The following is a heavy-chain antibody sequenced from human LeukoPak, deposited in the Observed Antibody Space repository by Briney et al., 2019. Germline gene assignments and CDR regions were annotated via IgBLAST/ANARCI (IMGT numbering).Heavy chain of an antibody. Sequence: SETLSLTCTVSGGSISSYYWSWIRQPPGKGLEWIGEINHSGSTNYNPSLKSRVTISVDTSKNQFSLKLSSVTAADTAVYYCARDTHYYGSGSYVPYYYYMDVWGKGTTVTISS. CDR1: GGSISSYY. D-gene: IGHD3-10*01. V-gene: IGHV4-34*01. CDR2: INHSGST. J-gene: IGHJ6*03. CDR3: ARDTHYYGSGSYVPYYYYMDV.